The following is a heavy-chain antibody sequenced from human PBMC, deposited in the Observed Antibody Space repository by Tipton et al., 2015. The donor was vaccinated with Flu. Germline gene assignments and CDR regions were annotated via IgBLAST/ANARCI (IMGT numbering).Heavy chain of an antibody. J-gene: IGHJ4*02. CDR1: GYTFTSYD. V-gene: IGHV1-8*01. CDR3: ARAMTLHSSGWYCPGY. CDR2: MNPNSGNT. D-gene: IGHD6-19*01. Sequence: QLVQSGAEVKKPGATVKVSCKASGYTFTSYDINWVRQATGQGLEWMGWMNPNSGNTGYAQKFQGRVTMTRNTSISTAYMELSSLGSEDTAVYYCARAMTLHSSGWYCPGYRGQGTLVTVSS.